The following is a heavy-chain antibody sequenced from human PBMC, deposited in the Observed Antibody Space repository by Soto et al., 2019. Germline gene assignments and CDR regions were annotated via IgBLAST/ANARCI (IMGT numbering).Heavy chain of an antibody. CDR1: GFTFSSYG. V-gene: IGHV3-30*18. CDR3: AKDRLRRYYYDSSGSLRAY. Sequence: GGSLRLSCSASGFTFSSYGMHWVRPAPGKGLERVPVISYDGGNKYYADSVKGGFTISRENSKNTLYLQMNNLRAEDTAVYYCAKDRLRRYYYDSSGSLRAYWGKGTMVTVSS. J-gene: IGHJ4*02. CDR2: ISYDGGNK. D-gene: IGHD3-22*01.